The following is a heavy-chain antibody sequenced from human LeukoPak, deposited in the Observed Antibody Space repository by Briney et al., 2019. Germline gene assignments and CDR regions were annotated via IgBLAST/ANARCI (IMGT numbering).Heavy chain of an antibody. CDR2: ISGSGGST. Sequence: GGSLRLSCAASGFTFSTYAMTWVRQAPGKGLEWVSTISGSGGSTHYADSVKGRFIISRDTSKNTVYLLMNSLRAEDTAVYYCGKTTTGYSSGQKPAWPVDYWGQGTLVTASS. CDR1: GFTFSTYA. J-gene: IGHJ4*02. V-gene: IGHV3-23*01. CDR3: GKTTTGYSSGQKPAWPVDY. D-gene: IGHD6-19*01.